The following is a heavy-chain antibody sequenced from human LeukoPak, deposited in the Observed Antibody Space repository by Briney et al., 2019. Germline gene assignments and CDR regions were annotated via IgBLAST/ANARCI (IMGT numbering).Heavy chain of an antibody. CDR1: GFTFSSFG. Sequence: TGGSLRLSCAASGFTFSSFGMHWVRQAPGKGLDWVAFIRFDGSNEHHADSVKGRFTISRDNSKNTLYVQMNSLRIEDTAVYYCARDERFGYPGGFDYWGQGTLATVSS. CDR3: ARDERFGYPGGFDY. D-gene: IGHD3-16*01. CDR2: IRFDGSNE. J-gene: IGHJ4*02. V-gene: IGHV3-30*02.